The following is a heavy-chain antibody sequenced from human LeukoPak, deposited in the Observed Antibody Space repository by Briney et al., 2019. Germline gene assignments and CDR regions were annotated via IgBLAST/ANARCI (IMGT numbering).Heavy chain of an antibody. CDR3: AREETLDYYYGMDV. V-gene: IGHV1-8*01. CDR1: GYTFTSYD. D-gene: IGHD4-23*01. J-gene: IGHJ6*02. CDR2: MNPNSGNT. Sequence: ASVKVSRKASGYTFTSYDINWVRQATGQGLEWMGWMNPNSGNTGYAQKFQGRVTMTRNTSISTAYMELSSLRSEDTAVYYCAREETLDYYYGMDVWGQGTSVTVSS.